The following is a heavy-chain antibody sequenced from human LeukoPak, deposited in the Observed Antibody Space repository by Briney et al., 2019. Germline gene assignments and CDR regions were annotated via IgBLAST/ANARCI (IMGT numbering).Heavy chain of an antibody. CDR1: GFSFSSYW. CDR2: INSDGSNT. J-gene: IGHJ4*02. Sequence: GGSLRLSCAASGFSFSSYWMHWVRQAPGKGLVWVSRINSDGSNTIYADSVKGRFTISRDNAKNTLYLQMNSLNAEDTAVYYCARGGYYDSSGYLDYWGQGTLVTVSS. D-gene: IGHD3-22*01. V-gene: IGHV3-74*01. CDR3: ARGGYYDSSGYLDY.